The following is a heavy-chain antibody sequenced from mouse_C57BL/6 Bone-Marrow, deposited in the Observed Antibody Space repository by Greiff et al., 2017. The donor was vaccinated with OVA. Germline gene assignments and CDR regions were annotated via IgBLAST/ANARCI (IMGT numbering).Heavy chain of an antibody. D-gene: IGHD4-1*01. CDR1: GFNIKDDY. CDR3: TTLGRDY. J-gene: IGHJ2*01. Sequence: VQLQQSGAELVRPGASVKLSCTASGFNIKDDYMHWVKQRPEQGLEWIGWIDPEKGDTEYASKFQGKATITADTSSNTAYLQLSSLTSEDTAVYYCTTLGRDYWGQGTTLTVSS. V-gene: IGHV14-4*01. CDR2: IDPEKGDT.